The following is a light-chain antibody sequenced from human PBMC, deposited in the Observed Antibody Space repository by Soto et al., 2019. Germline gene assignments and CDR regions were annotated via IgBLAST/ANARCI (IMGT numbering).Light chain of an antibody. J-gene: IGKJ5*01. V-gene: IGKV3-20*01. CDR2: GAS. CDR3: QQYGSSPRT. Sequence: EIVLTQSPGTLSWSPGERATLSWRASQSVSSSFLAWYQQKVGQAPRLLIYGASSRATGIPDRFSGSGSGTDFTLTISRLEPEDFAVYYCQQYGSSPRTFGQGTRLEIK. CDR1: QSVSSSF.